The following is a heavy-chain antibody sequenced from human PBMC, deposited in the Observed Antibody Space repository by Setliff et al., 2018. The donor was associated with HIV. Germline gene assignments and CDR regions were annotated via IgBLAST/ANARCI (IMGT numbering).Heavy chain of an antibody. CDR3: ATSDYGGNSGHFHH. CDR1: GYSFTIYW. CDR2: IYPGDSDT. D-gene: IGHD4-17*01. Sequence: GESLKISCKGSGYSFTIYWIVWVRQMPGKGLEWMGIIYPGDSDTRYSPSFQGQVTISADKSISTAYLHLSSLKASDTAMYYCATSDYGGNSGHFHHWGQGTLVTVSS. V-gene: IGHV5-51*01. J-gene: IGHJ1*01.